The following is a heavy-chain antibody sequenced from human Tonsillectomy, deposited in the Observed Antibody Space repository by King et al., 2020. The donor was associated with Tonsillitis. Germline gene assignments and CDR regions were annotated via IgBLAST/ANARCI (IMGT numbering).Heavy chain of an antibody. CDR1: GFTFSDYA. V-gene: IGHV3-23*04. CDR2: ISGSGGST. D-gene: IGHD6-19*01. J-gene: IGHJ6*02. Sequence: VQLVESGGGLVQPGGSLRLSCAASGFTFSDYAMSWVRQAPGKGLEWVSVISGSGGSTYFADSLKGRFTVSRHNSKHTLFLQMDSLRAEDTAVYYCAKAFSTGWYSPEVYYYGMGVWGQGTTVTVSS. CDR3: AKAFSTGWYSPEVYYYGMGV.